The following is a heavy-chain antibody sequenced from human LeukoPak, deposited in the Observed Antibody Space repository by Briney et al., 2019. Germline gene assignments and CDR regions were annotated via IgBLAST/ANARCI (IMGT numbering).Heavy chain of an antibody. V-gene: IGHV3-23*01. J-gene: IGHJ3*02. Sequence: PGGSLRLSCAASEFTFSSYGMSWVRQAPGEGLEWVSSISGSGGSTQYADSVQGRFAISRDNSKNTLYLQMNSLRVEDTAVYFCARDPNGDYIGTFDMWGRGTMVTVSS. D-gene: IGHD4-17*01. CDR3: ARDPNGDYIGTFDM. CDR2: ISGSGGST. CDR1: EFTFSSYG.